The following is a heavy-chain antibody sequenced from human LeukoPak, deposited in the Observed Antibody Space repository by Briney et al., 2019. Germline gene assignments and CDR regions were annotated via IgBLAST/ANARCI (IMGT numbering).Heavy chain of an antibody. J-gene: IGHJ3*02. CDR1: GGSFSGYY. CDR3: ARGYDIVVVPAAIPYDAFDI. CDR2: INHSGST. D-gene: IGHD2-2*01. V-gene: IGHV4-34*01. Sequence: SETLSLTCAVYGGSFSGYYWSWIRQPPGKGLEWIGEINHSGSTNYNPSLKSRVTISVDTSKNQFSLKLSSVTAADTAVYYCARGYDIVVVPAAIPYDAFDIWGQGTMVTVSS.